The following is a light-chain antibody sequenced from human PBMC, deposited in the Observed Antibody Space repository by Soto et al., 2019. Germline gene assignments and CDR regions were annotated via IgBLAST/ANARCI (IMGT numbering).Light chain of an antibody. CDR2: KAS. CDR3: QQYNSFPWT. J-gene: IGKJ1*01. Sequence: DIQMTQSPSTLSASVGDRVTITCRASQSFNTWLAWYQQKPGKAPNLLIYKASSLASGVPSRFSGSGSGTEFTLTISSLQPDDLATYYCQQYNSFPWTFGQGTRWIS. CDR1: QSFNTW. V-gene: IGKV1-5*03.